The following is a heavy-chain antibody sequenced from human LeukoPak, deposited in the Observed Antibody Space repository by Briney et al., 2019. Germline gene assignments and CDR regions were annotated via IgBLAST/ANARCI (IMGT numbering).Heavy chain of an antibody. Sequence: SETLSLTCTVSGGSISSYYWSWIRQPPGKGLEWIGYIYYSGSTNYNPSLKSRVTISVDTSKNQFSLKLSSVTAADTAVYYCARGCHTMARGARQSKCMDVWGQGTTVTVSS. CDR3: ARGCHTMARGARQSKCMDV. D-gene: IGHD3-10*01. J-gene: IGHJ6*02. CDR1: GGSISSYY. CDR2: IYYSGST. V-gene: IGHV4-59*08.